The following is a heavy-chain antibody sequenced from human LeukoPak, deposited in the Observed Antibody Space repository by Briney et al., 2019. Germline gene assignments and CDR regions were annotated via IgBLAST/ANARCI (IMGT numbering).Heavy chain of an antibody. CDR3: ARTDFWSGYYRNFDY. Sequence: SETLSLTCAVSGYPISSGYYWGWIRQPPGKGLEWIGSIYHSGSTYYNPSLKSRVTISVDTSKNQFSLKLSSVTAADTAVYYCARTDFWSGYYRNFDYWGQGTLVTVSS. CDR2: IYHSGST. CDR1: GYPISSGYY. V-gene: IGHV4-38-2*01. J-gene: IGHJ4*02. D-gene: IGHD3-3*01.